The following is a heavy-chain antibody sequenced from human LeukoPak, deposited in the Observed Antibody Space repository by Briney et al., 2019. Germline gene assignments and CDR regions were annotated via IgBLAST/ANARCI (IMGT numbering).Heavy chain of an antibody. V-gene: IGHV3-30*02. CDR2: IRYDGSNK. Sequence: PGGSLRLSCAASRFTFSSYGMHWVRQAPGKGLEWVAFIRYDGSNKYYADSVKGRFTISRDNSKNTLYLQMNSLRAEDTAVYYCAKDSRIAAVDYWGQGTLVTVSS. CDR3: AKDSRIAAVDY. J-gene: IGHJ4*02. D-gene: IGHD6-13*01. CDR1: RFTFSSYG.